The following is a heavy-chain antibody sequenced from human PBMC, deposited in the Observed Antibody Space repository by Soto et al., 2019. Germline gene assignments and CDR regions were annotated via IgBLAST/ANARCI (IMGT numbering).Heavy chain of an antibody. Sequence: GGSLRLSCAASGFTFSSYWMHWVRQAPGKGLVWVSRINSDGSSTSYADSVKGRFTISRDNAKNTLYLQMNSLRAEDTAVYYCARGLYSSSYGSYYYGMDVWGQGTTVTVSS. V-gene: IGHV3-74*01. CDR3: ARGLYSSSYGSYYYGMDV. J-gene: IGHJ6*02. D-gene: IGHD6-13*01. CDR1: GFTFSSYW. CDR2: INSDGSST.